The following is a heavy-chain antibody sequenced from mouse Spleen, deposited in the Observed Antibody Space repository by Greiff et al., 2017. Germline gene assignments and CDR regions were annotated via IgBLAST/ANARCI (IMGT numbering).Heavy chain of an antibody. CDR1: GYTFTDYY. V-gene: IGHV1-19*01. CDR3: ARGGTGFDY. CDR2: INPYNGGT. D-gene: IGHD3-3*01. J-gene: IGHJ2*01. Sequence: EVQGVESGPVLVKPGASVKMSCKASGYTFTDYYMNWVKQSHGKSLEWIGVINPYNGGTSYNQKFKGKATLTVDKSSSTAYMELNSLTSEDSAVYYCARGGTGFDYWGQGTTLTVSS.